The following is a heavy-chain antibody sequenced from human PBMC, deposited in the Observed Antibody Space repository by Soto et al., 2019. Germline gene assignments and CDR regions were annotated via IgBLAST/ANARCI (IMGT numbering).Heavy chain of an antibody. Sequence: PSETLSLTCSVSGDSISSSYWSWIRQPPGKGLEWIGYIYYSGSTNYNPSLKSRVTISLDTSKNQFSLKVNSVTAADTAVYYCARGYDWFDPWGQGTLVTVPQ. D-gene: IGHD5-12*01. CDR1: GDSISSSY. CDR3: ARGYDWFDP. V-gene: IGHV4-59*01. J-gene: IGHJ5*02. CDR2: IYYSGST.